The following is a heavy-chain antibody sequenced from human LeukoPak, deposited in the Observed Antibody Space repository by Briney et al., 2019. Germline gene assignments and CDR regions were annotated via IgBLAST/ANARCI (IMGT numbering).Heavy chain of an antibody. CDR3: ARYSNYEGNWFDP. CDR1: GGSISSGGYY. V-gene: IGHV4-30-2*01. D-gene: IGHD4-11*01. Sequence: RPSETLSLTCTVSGGSISSGGYYWSWIRQPPGKGLEWIGYIYRSGSTYYNPSLKSRVTISVDRSKNQFSLKLSSVTAADTAVYYCARYSNYEGNWFDPWGQGTLVTVSS. CDR2: IYRSGST. J-gene: IGHJ5*02.